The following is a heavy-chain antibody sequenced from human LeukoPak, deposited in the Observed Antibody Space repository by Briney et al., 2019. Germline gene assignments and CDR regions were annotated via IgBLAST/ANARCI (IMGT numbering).Heavy chain of an antibody. CDR1: GGSISSYY. Sequence: SETLSLTCTVSGGSISSYYWSWIRQPPGKGLEWIGNIYYTGRTNYNPSLRSRVTILVDTSKKQFSMKLTSVTAADTAVYYCAYGSSGYYSGAFDIWGQGTMVTVSS. CDR2: IYYTGRT. CDR3: AYGSSGYYSGAFDI. V-gene: IGHV4-59*01. J-gene: IGHJ3*02. D-gene: IGHD3-22*01.